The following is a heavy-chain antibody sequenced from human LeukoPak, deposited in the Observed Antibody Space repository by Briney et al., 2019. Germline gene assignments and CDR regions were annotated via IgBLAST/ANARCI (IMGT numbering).Heavy chain of an antibody. CDR2: INSDGSTT. CDR3: ASLQNVPSYYYYYVMDV. V-gene: IGHV3-74*01. CDR1: AFTFATSG. Sequence: PGGSLRLSCAASAFTFATSGMNWVRQAPGKGLVWVSRINSDGSTTNYADSVKGRFTISRDNAKNTLFLQMNSLRAEDTAVYYCASLQNVPSYYYYYVMDVWGQGTTVTVSS. J-gene: IGHJ6*02. D-gene: IGHD2/OR15-2a*01.